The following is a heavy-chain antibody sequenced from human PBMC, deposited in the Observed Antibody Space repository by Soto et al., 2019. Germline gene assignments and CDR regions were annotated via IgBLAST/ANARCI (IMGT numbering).Heavy chain of an antibody. J-gene: IGHJ4*02. Sequence: PGESLKISCKGSGYSFTRYWIGWVRQMPGKSLEWMGIIYPGDSDTRYSPSFQGQVTISADKSISTAYLQWSSLRASDTAIYYCARTFYYYASRIYRPLDSWGQGTVVTVSS. CDR1: GYSFTRYW. CDR2: IYPGDSDT. D-gene: IGHD3-10*01. V-gene: IGHV5-51*01. CDR3: ARTFYYYASRIYRPLDS.